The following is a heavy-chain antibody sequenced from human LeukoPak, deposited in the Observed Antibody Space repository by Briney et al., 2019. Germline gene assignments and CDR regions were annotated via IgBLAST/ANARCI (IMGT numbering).Heavy chain of an antibody. V-gene: IGHV3-33*01. CDR1: GFTFSSYG. J-gene: IGHJ3*02. D-gene: IGHD6-6*01. Sequence: GGSLRLSCAASGFTFSSYGMHWVRQAPGKGLEWVAVIWYDGSNKYYADSVKGRFTISRHNSKNTLYLQMNSLRAEDTAVYYCARDHRALSSSGAFDIWGQGTMVTVSS. CDR3: ARDHRALSSSGAFDI. CDR2: IWYDGSNK.